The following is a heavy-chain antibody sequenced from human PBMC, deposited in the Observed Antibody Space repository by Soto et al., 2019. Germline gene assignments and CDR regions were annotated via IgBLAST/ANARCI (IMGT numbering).Heavy chain of an antibody. CDR2: INLGGST. V-gene: IGHV4-34*01. Sequence: SETLSLTCAVYGGSFSGYYWSWIRRPPGKGLEWIGEINLGGSTNYTPSLKSRGTISVDTSKKQVSLKLNSVTAADTAVYYCARGGGAYYMDVWGKGTTVTVSS. D-gene: IGHD3-10*01. J-gene: IGHJ6*03. CDR1: GGSFSGYY. CDR3: ARGGGAYYMDV.